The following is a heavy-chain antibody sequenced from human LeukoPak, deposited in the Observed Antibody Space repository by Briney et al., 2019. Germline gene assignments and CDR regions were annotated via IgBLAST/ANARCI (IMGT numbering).Heavy chain of an antibody. CDR2: INWNGGST. V-gene: IGHV3-20*04. D-gene: IGHD3-22*01. CDR1: GFTFDDYG. J-gene: IGHJ4*02. Sequence: GRSLRLSCAASGFTFDDYGMSWVRQAPGKGLEWVSGINWNGGSTGYADSVKGRSTISRDNAKNSLYLQMNSLRAEDTALYYCARAGRSSGPFDYWGQGTLVTVSS. CDR3: ARAGRSSGPFDY.